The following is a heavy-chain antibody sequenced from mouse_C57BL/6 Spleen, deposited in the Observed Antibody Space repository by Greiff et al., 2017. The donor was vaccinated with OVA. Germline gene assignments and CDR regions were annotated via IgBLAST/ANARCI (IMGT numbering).Heavy chain of an antibody. D-gene: IGHD1-1*01. CDR3: ARFPLLLRSLYFDY. CDR1: GYTFTDYN. CDR2: INPNNGGT. J-gene: IGHJ2*01. V-gene: IGHV1-22*01. Sequence: VQLQQSGPELVKPGASVKMSCKASGYTFTDYNMHWVKQSHGKSLEWIGYINPNNGGTSYNQKFKGKATLTVNKSSSTAYMELRSLTSEDSAVYYCARFPLLLRSLYFDYWGQGTTLTVSS.